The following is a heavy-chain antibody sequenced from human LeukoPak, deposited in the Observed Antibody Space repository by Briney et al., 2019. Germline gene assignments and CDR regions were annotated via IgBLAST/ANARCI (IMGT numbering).Heavy chain of an antibody. CDR3: ARVGVEFLDAFDI. V-gene: IGHV4-59*01. CDR1: GGSISSYS. CDR2: IYYSGST. Sequence: PSETLSLTCTVSGGSISSYSWSWIRQPPGKGLEWIGYIYYSGSTNYNPSLKSRVTISVDTSKNQFSLKLSSVTAADTAVYYCARVGVEFLDAFDIWGQGTMVTVSS. J-gene: IGHJ3*02. D-gene: IGHD3-3*01.